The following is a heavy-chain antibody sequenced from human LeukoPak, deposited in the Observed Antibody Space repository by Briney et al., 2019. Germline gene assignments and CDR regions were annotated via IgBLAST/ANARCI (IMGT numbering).Heavy chain of an antibody. CDR3: ARGCPRSVSRIQLWSRLNWFDP. J-gene: IGHJ5*02. V-gene: IGHV4-34*01. CDR1: GGSFSGYY. Sequence: SETLSLTCAVYGGSFSGYYWSWIRQPPGKGLEWIGEINHSGSTNYNPSLKSRVTISVDTSKNQFSLKLSSVTAADTAVYYCARGCPRSVSRIQLWSRLNWFDPWGQGTLVTVSS. D-gene: IGHD5-18*01. CDR2: INHSGST.